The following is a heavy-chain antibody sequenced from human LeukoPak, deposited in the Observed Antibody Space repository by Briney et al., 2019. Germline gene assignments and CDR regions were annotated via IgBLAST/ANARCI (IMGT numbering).Heavy chain of an antibody. Sequence: PSETLSLTCTVSGGSISSSSYYWGWIRQPPGKGLEWIGSIYYSGSTYYNPSLKSRVTISVDTSKNQFSLKLSSVTAADTAVYYCARYGDDFWSGYSLYFDYWSQGTLVTVSS. D-gene: IGHD3-3*01. CDR2: IYYSGST. CDR1: GGSISSSSYY. CDR3: ARYGDDFWSGYSLYFDY. J-gene: IGHJ4*02. V-gene: IGHV4-39*01.